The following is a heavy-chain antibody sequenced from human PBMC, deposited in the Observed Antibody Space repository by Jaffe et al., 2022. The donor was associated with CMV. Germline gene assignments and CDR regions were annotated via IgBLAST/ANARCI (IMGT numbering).Heavy chain of an antibody. CDR3: ARQRYSGSYYVCWFDP. J-gene: IGHJ5*02. Sequence: QLQLQESGPGLVKPSETLSLTCTVSGGSISSSSYYWGWIRQPPGKGLEWIGSIYYSGSTYYNPSLKSRVTISVDTSKNQFSLKLSSVTAADTAVYYCARQRYSGSYYVCWFDPWGQGTLVTVSS. V-gene: IGHV4-39*01. D-gene: IGHD1-26*01. CDR1: GGSISSSSYY. CDR2: IYYSGST.